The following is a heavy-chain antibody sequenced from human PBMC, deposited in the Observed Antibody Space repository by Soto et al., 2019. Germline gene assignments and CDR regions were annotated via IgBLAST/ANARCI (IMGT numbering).Heavy chain of an antibody. Sequence: SETLSLTCAVYGGSFSGYYWSWIRQPPGKGLEWIGEINHSGSTNYNPSLKSRVTISVDTSKNQFSLKLSSVTAADTAVYYCAREAIHLYNWFDPWGQGTLVTVSS. J-gene: IGHJ5*02. CDR1: GGSFSGYY. CDR3: AREAIHLYNWFDP. D-gene: IGHD2-2*01. V-gene: IGHV4-34*01. CDR2: INHSGST.